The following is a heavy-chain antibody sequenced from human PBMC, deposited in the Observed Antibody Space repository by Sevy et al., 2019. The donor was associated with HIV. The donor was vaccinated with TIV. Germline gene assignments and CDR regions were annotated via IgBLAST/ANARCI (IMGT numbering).Heavy chain of an antibody. V-gene: IGHV4-30-4*01. D-gene: IGHD4-17*01. CDR1: GGSISSGDYY. J-gene: IGHJ1*01. CDR2: IYYSRST. CDR3: AGGSVIYGDYGEYFQH. Sequence: SETLSLTCTVSGGSISSGDYYWSWIRQPPGKGLEWIGYIYYSRSTYYNPSLKSRVTISVDTSKNQFSLKLSSVTAADTAVYYCAGGSVIYGDYGEYFQHWGQGTLVTVSS.